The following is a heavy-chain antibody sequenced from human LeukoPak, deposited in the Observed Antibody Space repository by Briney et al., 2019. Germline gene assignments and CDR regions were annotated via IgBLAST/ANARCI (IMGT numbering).Heavy chain of an antibody. CDR3: AKITSSGISFDY. Sequence: GGSLRLSCAASGFTVSSNYMSWVRQTPGKGLEWVSAISSSGGSTHYADSVKGRFTISRDKSKNTLYLQMNSLRAEDTAVYYCAKITSSGISFDYWGQGTLVIVSS. CDR2: ISSSGGST. V-gene: IGHV3-23*01. CDR1: GFTVSSNY. D-gene: IGHD1-14*01. J-gene: IGHJ4*02.